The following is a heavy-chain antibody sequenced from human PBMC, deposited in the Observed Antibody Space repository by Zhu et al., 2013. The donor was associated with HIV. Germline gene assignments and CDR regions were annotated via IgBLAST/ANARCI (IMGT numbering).Heavy chain of an antibody. CDR2: IVVGSGTT. J-gene: IGHJ4*02. D-gene: IGHD3-16*02. CDR1: GFTFSTFA. Sequence: QLVQSGPEVKKPGTSVKVSCKASGFTFSTFAIQWVRQVRGQRLEWIGWIVVGSGTTNYAQKFQERVTITRDMSTSTAYMELSSLRSEDTAVFYCAAAEFYDYVWGSYRADYWGQGTLVTGLL. V-gene: IGHV1-58*02. CDR3: AAAEFYDYVWGSYRADY.